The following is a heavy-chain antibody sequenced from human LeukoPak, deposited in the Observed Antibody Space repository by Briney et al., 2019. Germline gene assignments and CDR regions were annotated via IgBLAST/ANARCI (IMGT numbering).Heavy chain of an antibody. CDR1: GGTFSSYA. D-gene: IGHD5-18*01. V-gene: IGHV1-69*01. Sequence: SVTVSCKASGGTFSSYAISWVRQAPGQGLEWMGGIIPIFGTANCAQKFQGRVTITADESTSTAYMELSSLRSEDTAVYYCASSRRGSYGYFLYFDYWGQGTLVTVSS. CDR2: IIPIFGTA. J-gene: IGHJ4*02. CDR3: ASSRRGSYGYFLYFDY.